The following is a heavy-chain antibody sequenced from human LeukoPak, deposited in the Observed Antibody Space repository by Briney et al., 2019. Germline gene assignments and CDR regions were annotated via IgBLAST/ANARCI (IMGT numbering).Heavy chain of an antibody. CDR2: INTDGSDI. V-gene: IGHV3-74*01. CDR1: EFTFGNYW. J-gene: IGHJ4*02. Sequence: GGSLRLSCAASEFTFGNYWMHWVRQAPGKGLVWVSRINTDGSDIAYADSAKGRFPIYRDNAKDTLYLQMDSLRADDTAVYYCARVAPTSAFDCWGQGTLVAVST. D-gene: IGHD2-2*01. CDR3: ARVAPTSAFDC.